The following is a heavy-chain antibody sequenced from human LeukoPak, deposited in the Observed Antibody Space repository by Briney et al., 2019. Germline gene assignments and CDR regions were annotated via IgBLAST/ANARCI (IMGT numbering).Heavy chain of an antibody. CDR3: ARRSGVLDSRDSRYYFDH. CDR1: GGSISSHY. J-gene: IGHJ4*02. Sequence: SQTLSLTCIVSGGSISSHYWSWIRQPPGKGLEYIGYIYYSGSTDYNPSLKSRVTISLDTSKTQFSLNLTSVTAADTAVYYCARRSGVLDSRDSRYYFDHWGQGTLVTVSS. CDR2: IYYSGST. V-gene: IGHV4-59*11. D-gene: IGHD3-22*01.